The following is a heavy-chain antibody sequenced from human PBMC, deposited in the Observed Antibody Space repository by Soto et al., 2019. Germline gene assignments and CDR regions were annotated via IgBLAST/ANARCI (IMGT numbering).Heavy chain of an antibody. CDR2: INAGNGNT. Sequence: QVQLVQSGAEVKKPGASVKVSCKASGYTFTSYAMHWVRQAPGKRLEWMGWINAGNGNTKYSQKFQGRVTITRDTSACTPYMELSSLRSEDTAVYYCARGPGGPDGPGDYWGQGTLVTVSS. CDR1: GYTFTSYA. J-gene: IGHJ4*02. CDR3: ARGPGGPDGPGDY. D-gene: IGHD2-15*01. V-gene: IGHV1-3*01.